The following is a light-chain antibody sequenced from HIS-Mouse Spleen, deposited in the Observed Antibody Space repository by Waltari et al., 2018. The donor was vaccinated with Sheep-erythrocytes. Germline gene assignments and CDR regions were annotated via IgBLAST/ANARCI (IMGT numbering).Light chain of an antibody. J-gene: IGKJ4*01. CDR3: QQYNNLPLT. CDR2: DAS. V-gene: IGKV1-33*01. CDR1: QDISNY. Sequence: DTQITHSPSSLSVPVGDRVTITCQARQDISNYLNWYQQKPGKAPKLLIYDASNLETGVPSRFSGSGSGTDFTFTISSLQPEDIATYYCQQYNNLPLTFGRGTKVEIK.